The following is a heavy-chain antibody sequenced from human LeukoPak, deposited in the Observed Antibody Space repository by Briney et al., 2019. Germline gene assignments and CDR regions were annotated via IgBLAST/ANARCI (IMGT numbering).Heavy chain of an antibody. J-gene: IGHJ5*02. CDR1: GYTFTGYY. D-gene: IGHD2-2*01. V-gene: IGHV1-2*02. CDR3: ARVEELSHCSSTSCYDWLDP. Sequence: GASVKVSCKASGYTFTGYYIHWVRQAPGQGLEWMGWINPNSGGTNYAQKFQGRVTMTRDTSISTAHMELSRLTSDDTAVYYCARVEELSHCSSTSCYDWLDPWGQGTLVTVSS. CDR2: INPNSGGT.